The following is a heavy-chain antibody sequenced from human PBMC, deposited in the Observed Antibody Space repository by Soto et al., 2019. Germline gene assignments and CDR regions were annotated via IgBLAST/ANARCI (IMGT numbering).Heavy chain of an antibody. D-gene: IGHD3-10*01. Sequence: SETLSLTSPVSSGSMSPYYWSWIRQPPGKGMEWLGNVYYSGSTSYNVSLKSRVTISVDTSRNQFSLKLSSVTAADTAVYYCGRWERCSVDICYYLDCWGQETLVTVSS. CDR2: VYYSGST. CDR1: SGSMSPYY. J-gene: IGHJ4*01. CDR3: GRWERCSVDICYYLDC. V-gene: IGHV4-59*01.